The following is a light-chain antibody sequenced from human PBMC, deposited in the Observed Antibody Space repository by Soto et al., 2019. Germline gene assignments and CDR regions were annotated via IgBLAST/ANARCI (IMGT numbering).Light chain of an antibody. CDR3: SSYAGKYVV. J-gene: IGLJ2*01. V-gene: IGLV2-11*01. Sequence: QSALTQPRSVSGSPGQSVTISCTGTSSDVGGYNYVAWYRHHPGKAPKLIIYDVSKRPSGVPDRFSGSKSGNTASLTISGLRAEDEADYYCSSYAGKYVVFGGGTKVTVL. CDR1: SSDVGGYNY. CDR2: DVS.